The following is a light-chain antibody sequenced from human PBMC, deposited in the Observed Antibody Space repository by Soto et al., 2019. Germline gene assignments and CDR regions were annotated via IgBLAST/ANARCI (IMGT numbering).Light chain of an antibody. J-gene: IGLJ1*01. Sequence: QSVLTQPPSVSGAPGQRVTISCTGSSSNIGAGFAVRWYQQLPGAAPKLLIYGNINRPSGVPDRFSGSKSGTSASLAISGLQSEDEADYYCQSSGSSLGVSYVFGTGTKLTVL. CDR3: QSSGSSLGVSYV. V-gene: IGLV1-40*01. CDR2: GNI. CDR1: SSNIGAGFA.